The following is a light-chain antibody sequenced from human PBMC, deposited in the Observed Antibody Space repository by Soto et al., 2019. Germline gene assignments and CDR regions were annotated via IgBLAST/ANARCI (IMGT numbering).Light chain of an antibody. V-gene: IGKV1-5*01. Sequence: DIQMTQSPSTLSASVGARVPITCRASQSISSWLAWYQQKPGKAPKLLIYDASSLESGVPSRVSGSGSGTEFTLTIDSLQPDDFATYYCQEYKSYSWTFGQGTKVDIK. CDR2: DAS. J-gene: IGKJ1*01. CDR1: QSISSW. CDR3: QEYKSYSWT.